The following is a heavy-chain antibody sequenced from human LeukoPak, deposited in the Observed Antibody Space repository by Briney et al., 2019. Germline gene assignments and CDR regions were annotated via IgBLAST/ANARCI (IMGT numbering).Heavy chain of an antibody. CDR3: AIYDSSGYYGAFDI. Sequence: PSETLSLTCTVSGGSISSSSYYWGWIRQPPGKGLEWIGSIYYSGSTYYNPSLKSRVTISVDTSKNQFSLKLSSVTAADTAVYYCAIYDSSGYYGAFDIWGQGTMVTVSS. CDR1: GGSISSSSYY. D-gene: IGHD3-22*01. V-gene: IGHV4-39*07. J-gene: IGHJ3*02. CDR2: IYYSGST.